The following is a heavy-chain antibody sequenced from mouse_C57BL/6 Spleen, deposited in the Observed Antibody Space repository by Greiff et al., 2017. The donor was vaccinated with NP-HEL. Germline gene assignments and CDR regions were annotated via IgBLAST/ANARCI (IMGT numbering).Heavy chain of an antibody. J-gene: IGHJ2*01. CDR2: IDPETGGT. D-gene: IGHD1-1*01. Sequence: VKLMESGAELVRPGASVTLSCKASGYTFTDYEMHWVKQTPVHGLEWIGAIDPETGGTAYNQKFKGKAILTADKSSSTAYMELRSLTSEDSAVYYCTSEVITTVVATDYWGQGTTLTVSS. CDR1: GYTFTDYE. CDR3: TSEVITTVVATDY. V-gene: IGHV1-15*01.